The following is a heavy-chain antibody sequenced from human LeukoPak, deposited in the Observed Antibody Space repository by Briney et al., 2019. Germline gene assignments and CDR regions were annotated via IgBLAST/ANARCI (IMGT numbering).Heavy chain of an antibody. Sequence: PGGSLRLPCAASGFTFSNAWMSWVRQAPGKGLEWVGRIKSKTDGGTTDYAAPVKGRFTISRDDSKNTLYLQMNSLKTEDTAVYYCTTLTYCSSTSCRYMWGQGTLVTVSS. D-gene: IGHD2-2*01. CDR2: IKSKTDGGTT. J-gene: IGHJ4*02. CDR1: GFTFSNAW. CDR3: TTLTYCSSTSCRYM. V-gene: IGHV3-15*01.